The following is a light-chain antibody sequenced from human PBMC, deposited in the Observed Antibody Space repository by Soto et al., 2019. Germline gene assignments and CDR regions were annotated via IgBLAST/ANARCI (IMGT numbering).Light chain of an antibody. Sequence: QSVLTQPASVSGSPGLSITISCTGTSSDVGAYNFVSWYQQHPDKAPKLMIFDVSNRPSGVSNRFSGSKSGNTASLTISGLQSKDEAEYYCGSYTTSSNYVFGTGTKVTVL. CDR1: SSDVGAYNF. CDR2: DVS. V-gene: IGLV2-14*03. CDR3: GSYTTSSNYV. J-gene: IGLJ1*01.